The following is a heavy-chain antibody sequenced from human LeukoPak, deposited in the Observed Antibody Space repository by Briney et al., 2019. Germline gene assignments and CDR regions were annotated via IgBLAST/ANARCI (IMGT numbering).Heavy chain of an antibody. CDR1: GDSISGHY. V-gene: IGHV4-59*11. CDR3: ARESYSSSWYADN. D-gene: IGHD6-13*01. J-gene: IGHJ4*02. Sequence: SETLSLTCTVSGDSISGHYWNWIRQTPGKGLEWIGYIYYSGTTNYNPSLKSRVTISLDTSKNQFSLKLSSVTAADTAVYYCARESYSSSWYADNWGQGTLVTVSS. CDR2: IYYSGTT.